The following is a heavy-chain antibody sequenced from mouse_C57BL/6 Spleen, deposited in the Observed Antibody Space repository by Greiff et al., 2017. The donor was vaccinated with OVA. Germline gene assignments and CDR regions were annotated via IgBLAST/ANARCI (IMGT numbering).Heavy chain of an antibody. Sequence: QVQLQQPGAELVMPGASVKLSCKASGYTFTSYWMHWVKQRPGQGLEWIGEIDPSDSYTNYNQKFKGKSTLTVDKSSSTAYMQLSSLTSEDSAVYYCARGDYGSSYDYWCQGTTLTVSS. CDR3: ARGDYGSSYDY. CDR2: IDPSDSYT. J-gene: IGHJ2*01. V-gene: IGHV1-69*01. CDR1: GYTFTSYW. D-gene: IGHD1-1*01.